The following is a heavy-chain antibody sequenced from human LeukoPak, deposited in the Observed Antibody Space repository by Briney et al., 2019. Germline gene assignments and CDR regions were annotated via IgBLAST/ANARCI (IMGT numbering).Heavy chain of an antibody. J-gene: IGHJ4*02. Sequence: PSETLSLTCAVSGGSISSSNWWSWVRQPPGKGLEWIGEIYHSGSTNYNPSLKSRVTISVDKSKNQFSLKLSSVTAADTAVYYCARYCSGGSCYRRGGDYWGQGTLVTVSS. D-gene: IGHD2-15*01. CDR3: ARYCSGGSCYRRGGDY. CDR1: GGSISSSNW. V-gene: IGHV4-4*02. CDR2: IYHSGST.